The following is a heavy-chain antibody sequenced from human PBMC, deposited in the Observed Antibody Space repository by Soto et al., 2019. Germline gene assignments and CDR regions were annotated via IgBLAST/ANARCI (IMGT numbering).Heavy chain of an antibody. D-gene: IGHD1-26*01. V-gene: IGHV4-59*08. Sequence: QVQLQESGPGLVKPSETLSLTCTVSGGSISSYYWSWIRQPPGRGLEWIGYIYYSGSTNYNPSLKSRVTISVDTSNNQFSLKLGSVTAADTAVYYCARRWGAAFDYWGKGTLVTVSS. CDR3: ARRWGAAFDY. J-gene: IGHJ4*02. CDR1: GGSISSYY. CDR2: IYYSGST.